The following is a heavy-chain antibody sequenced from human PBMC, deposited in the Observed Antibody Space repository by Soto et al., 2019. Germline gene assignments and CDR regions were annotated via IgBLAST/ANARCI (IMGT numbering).Heavy chain of an antibody. V-gene: IGHV3-23*01. CDR3: AKDQGIVLMMYAYQGAFDI. CDR1: GFTFSSYA. D-gene: IGHD2-8*01. Sequence: GGSLRLSCAASGFTFSSYAMSWVRQAPGKGLEWVSAISGSGGSTYYADSVKGRFTISRDNSKNTLYLQMNSLRAEDTAVYYCAKDQGIVLMMYAYQGAFDIWGQGTMVTVSS. J-gene: IGHJ3*02. CDR2: ISGSGGST.